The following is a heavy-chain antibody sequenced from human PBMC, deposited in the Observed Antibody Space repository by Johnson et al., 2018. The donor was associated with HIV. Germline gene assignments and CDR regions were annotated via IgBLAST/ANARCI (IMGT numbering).Heavy chain of an antibody. CDR2: IYSGGST. V-gene: IGHV3-66*02. CDR3: HNPSSCSPSGDFDI. J-gene: IGHJ3*02. CDR1: GFTVSSNY. Sequence: VQLVESGGGLVQPGGSLRLSCAASGFTVSSNYMSWVRQAPGKGLEWVSVIYSGGSTYYADSVKGRFTISRDNSKNTLYLQLNSLRAEDTAVYYCHNPSSCSPSGDFDIWGQGTMVTVSS. D-gene: IGHD6-13*01.